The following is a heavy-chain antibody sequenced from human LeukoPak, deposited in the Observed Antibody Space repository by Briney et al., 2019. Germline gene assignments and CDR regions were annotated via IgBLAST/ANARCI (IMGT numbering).Heavy chain of an antibody. D-gene: IGHD1-14*01. Sequence: GGSLRLSCAASEFTLDDYAMHWVRQAPGKGLEWVSLISGDGASTYYADSVKGRFTISRDNSKNTLYLQMNSLRAEDTAVYYCAYLERGNPPAFDYWGQGTLVTVSS. J-gene: IGHJ4*02. CDR3: AYLERGNPPAFDY. CDR1: EFTLDDYA. CDR2: ISGDGAST. V-gene: IGHV3-23*01.